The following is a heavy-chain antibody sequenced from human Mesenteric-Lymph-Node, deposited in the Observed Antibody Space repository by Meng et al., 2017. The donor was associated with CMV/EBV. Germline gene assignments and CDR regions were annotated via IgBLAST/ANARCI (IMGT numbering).Heavy chain of an antibody. CDR3: ARDRGYCSSTSCYGWD. CDR1: GFTFSRYA. J-gene: IGHJ4*02. CDR2: IYSGGST. D-gene: IGHD2-2*01. Sequence: SGFTFSRYAMSWVRQAPGKGLEWVSVIYSGGSTYYADSVKGRFTISRDNSKNTLYLQMNSLRAEDTAVYYCARDRGYCSSTSCYGWDWGQGTLVTVSS. V-gene: IGHV3-66*02.